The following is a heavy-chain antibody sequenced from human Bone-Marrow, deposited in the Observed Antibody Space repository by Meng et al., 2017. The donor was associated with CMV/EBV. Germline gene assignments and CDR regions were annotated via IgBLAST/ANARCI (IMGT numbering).Heavy chain of an antibody. J-gene: IGHJ4*02. V-gene: IGHV1-18*01. CDR1: GYTFTSYG. Sequence: ASVKVSCKASGYTFTSYGISWVRQAPGQGLEWMGWISAYNGNTNYAQKLQGRVTMTTDTSTSTAYMELRSLRSDDTAVYYCARKREGDGNLFYFDYWGQGTLVTFSS. CDR2: ISAYNGNT. D-gene: IGHD3-10*01. CDR3: ARKREGDGNLFYFDY.